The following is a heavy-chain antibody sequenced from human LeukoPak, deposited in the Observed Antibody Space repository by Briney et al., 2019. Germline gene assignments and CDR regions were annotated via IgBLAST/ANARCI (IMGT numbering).Heavy chain of an antibody. CDR3: AKEGPAYDILTGHYYYYSMDV. Sequence: GGSLRLSCAASGFTFSSYAMSWVRQAPGKGLELVSAISASGTGTYYADSVKGRFTISRDNSKNTLSLQMNSLRAEDTAVYYCAKEGPAYDILTGHYYYYSMDVWGKGTTVTVSS. D-gene: IGHD3-9*01. J-gene: IGHJ6*04. CDR2: ISASGTGT. CDR1: GFTFSSYA. V-gene: IGHV3-23*01.